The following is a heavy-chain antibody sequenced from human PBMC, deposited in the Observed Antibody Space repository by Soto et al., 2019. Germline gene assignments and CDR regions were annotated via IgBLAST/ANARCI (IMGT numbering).Heavy chain of an antibody. Sequence: QVQLVESGGGVVQPGRSLRLSCAASGFTFSSYGMHWVRQAPGKGLEWVAVTSYDGSNKYYADSVKGRFTISRDNSKNTLYLQMNSLRAEDTAVYYCARPLNYDSSGYYDYWGQGTLVTVSS. V-gene: IGHV3-30*03. J-gene: IGHJ4*02. CDR2: TSYDGSNK. CDR1: GFTFSSYG. D-gene: IGHD3-22*01. CDR3: ARPLNYDSSGYYDY.